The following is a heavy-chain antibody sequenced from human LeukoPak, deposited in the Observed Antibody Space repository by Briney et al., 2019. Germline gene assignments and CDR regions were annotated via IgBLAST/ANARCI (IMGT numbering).Heavy chain of an antibody. CDR2: ISSSSSNI. CDR3: ARFPFYCSSTSCYYFDY. V-gene: IGHV3-21*01. CDR1: GFTFSSYS. J-gene: IGHJ4*02. D-gene: IGHD2-2*01. Sequence: GGSLRLSCAASGFTFSSYSMNWVRQAPGKGLEWVSSISSSSSNIYYADSVKGRFTISRDNAKNSLYLQMNSLRAEDTAVYYCARFPFYCSSTSCYYFDYWGQGTLVTVSS.